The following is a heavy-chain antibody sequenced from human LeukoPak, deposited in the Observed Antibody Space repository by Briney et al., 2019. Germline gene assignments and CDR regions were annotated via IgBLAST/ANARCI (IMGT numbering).Heavy chain of an antibody. CDR1: GGSISSYY. CDR2: IYYSGST. Sequence: SETLSLTCTVSGGSISSYYWSWIRQPPGKGLEWIGYIYYSGSTNYNPSLKSRVTISVDTSKSQFSLKLSSVTAADTAVYYCARLGHRGQWLVPGDYWGQGTLVTVSS. V-gene: IGHV4-59*08. CDR3: ARLGHRGQWLVPGDY. J-gene: IGHJ4*02. D-gene: IGHD6-19*01.